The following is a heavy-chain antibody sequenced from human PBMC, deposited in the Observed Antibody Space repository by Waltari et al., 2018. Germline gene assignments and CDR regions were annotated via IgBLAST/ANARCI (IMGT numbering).Heavy chain of an antibody. Sequence: QVQLQESGPGLVKPSETLSLTCTVSGGSISSYYWSWIRQPPGKGLEWIGYIYYSGSTNANPSLKSRVTISVDTSKNQFSLKLSSVTAADTAVYYCARGNTIFGYGFDPWGQGTLVTVSS. CDR1: GGSISSYY. CDR2: IYYSGST. J-gene: IGHJ5*02. V-gene: IGHV4-59*01. D-gene: IGHD3-3*01. CDR3: ARGNTIFGYGFDP.